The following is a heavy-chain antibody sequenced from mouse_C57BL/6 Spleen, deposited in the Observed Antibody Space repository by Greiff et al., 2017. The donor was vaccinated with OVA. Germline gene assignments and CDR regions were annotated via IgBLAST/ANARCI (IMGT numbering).Heavy chain of an antibody. V-gene: IGHV5-6*01. CDR2: ISSGGSYT. J-gene: IGHJ1*03. Sequence: EVKLVESGGDLVKPGGSLKLSCAASGFTFSSYGMSWVRQTPDKRLEWVATISSGGSYTYYPDSVQGRFTISRDNAKNTLYLQMSSLKSEDTAIYYCARQFITTVVATGDWYFDVWGTGTTVTVSS. CDR1: GFTFSSYG. D-gene: IGHD1-1*01. CDR3: ARQFITTVVATGDWYFDV.